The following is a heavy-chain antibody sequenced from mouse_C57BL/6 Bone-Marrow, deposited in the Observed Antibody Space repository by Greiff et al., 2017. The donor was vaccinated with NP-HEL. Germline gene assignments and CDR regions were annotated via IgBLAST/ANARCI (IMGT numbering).Heavy chain of an antibody. Sequence: EVKLMESGGGLVQPGGSLSLSCAASGFTFTDYYMSWVRQPPGKALEWLVFIRNKANGYTTEYSSSVKGRFTISRDNYQSLLYLQMNGLRAEDSATYYCARASYYDYAGDPFYAMDYWGQGTSVTVSS. CDR1: GFTFTDYY. CDR3: ARASYYDYAGDPFYAMDY. D-gene: IGHD2-4*01. V-gene: IGHV7-3*01. J-gene: IGHJ4*01. CDR2: IRNKANGYTT.